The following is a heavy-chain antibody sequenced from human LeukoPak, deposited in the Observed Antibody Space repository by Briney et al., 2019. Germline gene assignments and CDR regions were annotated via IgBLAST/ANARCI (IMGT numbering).Heavy chain of an antibody. CDR1: GGTFSSYA. CDR3: ARALDYGSGISPFEY. J-gene: IGHJ4*02. Sequence: GASVKVSCKASGGTFSSYAISWVRQAPGQGLEWMGRIIPIFGTANYAQKFQGRVTITTDESTSTAYMELSSLRSEDTAVYYCARALDYGSGISPFEYWGQGTLVTVSS. V-gene: IGHV1-69*05. CDR2: IIPIFGTA. D-gene: IGHD3-10*01.